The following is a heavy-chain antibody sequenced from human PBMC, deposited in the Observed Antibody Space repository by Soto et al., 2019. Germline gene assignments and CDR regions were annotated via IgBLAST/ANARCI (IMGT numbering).Heavy chain of an antibody. CDR1: GFTFDDYA. CDR2: ISWNSGFI. V-gene: IGHV3-9*01. J-gene: IGHJ3*02. Sequence: PGGSLRLSCAASGFTFDDYAMHWVRQAPGKCLEWVSGISWNSGFIGYADSVKGRFTISRDNAKNSLYLQMNSLRAEDTALYYCAKDTTSDRAFDIWGQGTMVTVSS. CDR3: AKDTTSDRAFDI.